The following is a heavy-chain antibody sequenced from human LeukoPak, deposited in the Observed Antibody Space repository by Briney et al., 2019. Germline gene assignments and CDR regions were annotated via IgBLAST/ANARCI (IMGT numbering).Heavy chain of an antibody. CDR3: AGPGAGDLDY. J-gene: IGHJ4*02. D-gene: IGHD3-10*01. Sequence: KPSETLSLTCAVYGGSFSGYYWSWIRQPPGKGLEWIGEINHSGSTNYNPSLKSRVTISVDTSKNHFSLTLSSVTAADTAVYYCAGPGAGDLDYWGQGTLVTVSS. CDR2: INHSGST. CDR1: GGSFSGYY. V-gene: IGHV4-34*01.